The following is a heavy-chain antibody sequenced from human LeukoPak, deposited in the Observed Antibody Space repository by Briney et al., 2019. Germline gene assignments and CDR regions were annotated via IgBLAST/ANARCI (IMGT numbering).Heavy chain of an antibody. CDR1: GFMFSTYA. Sequence: GGSLRLSCAASGFMFSTYAVIGVRQAPGKGLEWVAAISGSGGSPYYADSVKGRFTISRDNSKNTLYLQMNTLTAEDTAVYYCAKATQWLVQGYYYYMDVWGKGTTVTASS. CDR3: AKATQWLVQGYYYYMDV. V-gene: IGHV3-23*01. D-gene: IGHD6-19*01. J-gene: IGHJ6*03. CDR2: ISGSGGSP.